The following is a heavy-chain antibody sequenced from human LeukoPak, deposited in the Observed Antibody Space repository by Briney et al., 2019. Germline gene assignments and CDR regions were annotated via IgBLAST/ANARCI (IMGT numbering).Heavy chain of an antibody. CDR2: SRNKANSYST. CDR1: GFTFSDHY. V-gene: IGHV3-72*01. J-gene: IGHJ5*02. CDR3: AKPAGYCSITSCYIPDWFDP. D-gene: IGHD2-2*02. Sequence: PGGSLRLSCAASGFTFSDHYMDWVRQAPGKGLEWVGRSRNKANSYSTEYAASVKGRFTILRDDSKNSLYLQMNSLRAEDTAVYYCAKPAGYCSITSCYIPDWFDPWGQGTLVTVSS.